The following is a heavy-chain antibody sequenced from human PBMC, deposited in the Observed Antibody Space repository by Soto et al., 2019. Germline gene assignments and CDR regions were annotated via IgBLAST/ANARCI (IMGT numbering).Heavy chain of an antibody. V-gene: IGHV1-58*01. J-gene: IGHJ4*02. CDR1: GFTFTSSA. Sequence: GASVKVSCKASGFTFTSSAVQWVRQARGQRLEWIGWIVVGSGNTNYAQKFQERVTITRDMSTSTAYMELSSLRSEDTAVYYCAAQDYYDSSGYYFDYWGQGTLVTVS. CDR3: AAQDYYDSSGYYFDY. D-gene: IGHD3-22*01. CDR2: IVVGSGNT.